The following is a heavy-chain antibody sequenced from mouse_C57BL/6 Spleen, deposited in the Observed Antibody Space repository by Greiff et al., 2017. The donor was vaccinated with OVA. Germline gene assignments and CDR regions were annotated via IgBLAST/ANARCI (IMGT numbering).Heavy chain of an antibody. CDR3: ARFSSGYPFDY. Sequence: VQLQQSGAELVKPGASVKISCKASGYAFSSYWMNWVKQRPGKGLEWFGQIYPGDGDTKYNGKFKGKATLTADKSSSPAYMQLSILTSEDSAVYFFARFSSGYPFDYWGQGTTLTVSS. V-gene: IGHV1-80*01. CDR1: GYAFSSYW. CDR2: IYPGDGDT. D-gene: IGHD3-2*02. J-gene: IGHJ2*01.